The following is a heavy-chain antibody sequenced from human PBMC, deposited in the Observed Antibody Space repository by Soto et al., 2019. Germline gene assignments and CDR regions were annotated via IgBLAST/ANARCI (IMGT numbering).Heavy chain of an antibody. CDR1: GDSISSYF. CDR3: ARGPHRHLIH. J-gene: IGHJ4*02. Sequence: SETLSLTCTVSGDSISSYFWSWIRQPPGKGLEWIGYIYFSGTTTYNSSLRSRVTISVDTSKNRFSLELRSVTAADTAVYYCARGPHRHLIHWGQGTLVTVSS. V-gene: IGHV4-59*01. CDR2: IYFSGTT.